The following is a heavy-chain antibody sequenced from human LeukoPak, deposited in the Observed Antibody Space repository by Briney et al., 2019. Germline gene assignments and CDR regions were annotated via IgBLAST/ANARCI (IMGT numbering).Heavy chain of an antibody. V-gene: IGHV1-2*02. J-gene: IGHJ5*02. CDR1: GYTFTGYY. D-gene: IGHD2-15*01. CDR3: ARVVVVVAATRYNWFDP. CDR2: INPNSGGT. Sequence: ASVKVSCKASGYTFTGYYMHWVRQAPGQGLEWMGWINPNSGGTNYAQKFQGRVTMTRDTSISTAYMELSRLRSDDTAVYYCARVVVVVAATRYNWFDPWGQGTLVTVSS.